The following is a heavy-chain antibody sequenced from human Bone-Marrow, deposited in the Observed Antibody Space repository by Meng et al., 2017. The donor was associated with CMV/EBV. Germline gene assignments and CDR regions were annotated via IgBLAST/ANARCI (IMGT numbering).Heavy chain of an antibody. V-gene: IGHV3-48*04. CDR2: ISSSSSTI. Sequence: GESLKISCAASGFTFSSYSMNWVRQAPGKGLEWVSYISSSSSTIYYADSVKGRFTISRDNAKNSLYLQMNSLRAEDTAVYYCARDHSSREVGLLLGYYNYGMDVWGQGTTVTVSS. CDR1: GFTFSSYS. CDR3: ARDHSSREVGLLLGYYNYGMDV. J-gene: IGHJ6*02. D-gene: IGHD6-13*01.